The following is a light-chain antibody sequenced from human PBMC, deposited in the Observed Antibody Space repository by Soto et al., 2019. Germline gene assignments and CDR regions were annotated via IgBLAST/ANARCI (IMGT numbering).Light chain of an antibody. J-gene: IGKJ1*01. CDR3: QQYNSDSHT. Sequence: DIQMTQSPSTLSASVGDRVTITCRASQSISSWLAWYQQKPGKAPKLLIYKASTLESGVPSRFSGSGSGTEFTLTISSLQPDDFAIYYCQQYNSDSHTFGQGTKVEIK. CDR2: KAS. V-gene: IGKV1-5*03. CDR1: QSISSW.